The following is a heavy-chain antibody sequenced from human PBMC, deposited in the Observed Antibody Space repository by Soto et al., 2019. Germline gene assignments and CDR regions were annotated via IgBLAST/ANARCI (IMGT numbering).Heavy chain of an antibody. Sequence: PGGSLRLSCAASGFTFSDYYMSWIRQAPGKGLEWVSYISSSSSYTNYADSVKGRYTISRDNAKNSLYLQMNSLRAEDTAVYYCARDHHRYSGYDYVEYWGQGTLVTVPS. CDR2: ISSSSSYT. D-gene: IGHD5-12*01. V-gene: IGHV3-11*05. CDR3: ARDHHRYSGYDYVEY. CDR1: GFTFSDYY. J-gene: IGHJ4*02.